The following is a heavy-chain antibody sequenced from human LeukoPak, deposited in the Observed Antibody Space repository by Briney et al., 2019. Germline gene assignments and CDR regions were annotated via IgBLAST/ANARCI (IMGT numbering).Heavy chain of an antibody. Sequence: PSETLSLTCTVSGGSISSYYWSWIRQPPGKGLEWIGYIYYSGSNNYNPSLKSRVTISVDTSKNQFSLKLSSVTAADTAVYYCARRTRGRAAALNWFDPWGQGTLVSVSS. CDR1: GGSISSYY. CDR2: IYYSGSN. J-gene: IGHJ5*02. CDR3: ARRTRGRAAALNWFDP. V-gene: IGHV4-59*08. D-gene: IGHD6-13*01.